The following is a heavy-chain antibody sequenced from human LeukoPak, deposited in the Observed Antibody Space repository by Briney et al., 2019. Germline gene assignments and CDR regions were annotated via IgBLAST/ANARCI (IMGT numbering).Heavy chain of an antibody. CDR2: INPNSGGT. CDR3: ARAYYYDSSPEDY. J-gene: IGHJ4*02. CDR1: GYTFTGYY. D-gene: IGHD3-22*01. Sequence: ASVKVSFKASGYTFTGYYMHWVRQAPGQGLEWMGWINPNSGGTNYAQKFQGRVTMTRDTSISTAYMELSRLRSDDTAVYYCARAYYYDSSPEDYWGQGTLVTVSS. V-gene: IGHV1-2*02.